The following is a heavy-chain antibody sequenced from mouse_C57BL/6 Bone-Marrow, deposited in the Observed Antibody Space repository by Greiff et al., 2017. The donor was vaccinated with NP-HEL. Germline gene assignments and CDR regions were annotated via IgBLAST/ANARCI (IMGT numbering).Heavy chain of an antibody. CDR1: GFTFSDYG. J-gene: IGHJ4*01. V-gene: IGHV5-17*01. CDR3: ASPHWYDAMDY. CDR2: ISSGSSTI. Sequence: EVKLMESGGGLVKPGGSLKLSCAASGFTFSDYGMHWVRQAPEKGLEWVAYISSGSSTIYYADTVKGRFTISRDNAKNTLFLQMTSLRSEDTAMYYCASPHWYDAMDYWGQGTSVTVSS. D-gene: IGHD2-14*01.